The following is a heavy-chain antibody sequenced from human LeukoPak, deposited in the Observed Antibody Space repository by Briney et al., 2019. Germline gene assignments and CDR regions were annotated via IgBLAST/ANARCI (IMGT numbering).Heavy chain of an antibody. CDR1: GFTFSDYY. V-gene: IGHV3-11*01. CDR3: ARGWTMVRGVIYY. D-gene: IGHD3-10*01. CDR2: ISSSGSTI. Sequence: EGSLRLSCAASGFTFSDYYMSWIRQAPGRGLEWVSYISSSGSTIYYADSVKGRSTISRDNAKNSLYLQMNSLRAEDTAVYYCARGWTMVRGVIYYWGQGTLVTVSS. J-gene: IGHJ4*02.